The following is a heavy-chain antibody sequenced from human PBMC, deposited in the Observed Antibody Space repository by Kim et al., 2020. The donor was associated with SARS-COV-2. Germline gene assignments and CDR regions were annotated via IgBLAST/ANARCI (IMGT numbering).Heavy chain of an antibody. CDR3: ARENWVATIGY. V-gene: IGHV4-34*01. D-gene: IGHD5-12*01. J-gene: IGHJ4*02. CDR1: GGSFSGYY. Sequence: SETLSLTCAVYGGSFSGYYWSWIRQPPGKGLEWIGEINHSGSTNYNPSLKSRVTISVDTSKNQFSLKLSSVTAADTAVYYCARENWVATIGYWGQGTLVTVSS. CDR2: INHSGST.